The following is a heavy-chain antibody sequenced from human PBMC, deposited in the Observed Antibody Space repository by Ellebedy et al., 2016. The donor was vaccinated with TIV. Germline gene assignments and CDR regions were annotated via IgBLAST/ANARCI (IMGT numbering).Heavy chain of an antibody. V-gene: IGHV1-69*13. CDR3: ARGGGLLLLVGYYYGMDV. D-gene: IGHD2-15*01. CDR1: GGTFSSYA. J-gene: IGHJ6*02. CDR2: IIPIFGTA. Sequence: SVKVSXXASGGTFSSYAISWVRQAPGQGLEWMGGIIPIFGTANYAQKFQGRVTITADESTSTAYMELSSLRSEDTAVYYCARGGGLLLLVGYYYGMDVWGQGTTVTVSS.